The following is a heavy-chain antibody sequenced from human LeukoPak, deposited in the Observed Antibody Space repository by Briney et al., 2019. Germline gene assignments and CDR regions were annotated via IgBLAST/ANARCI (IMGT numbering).Heavy chain of an antibody. V-gene: IGHV3-30*04. Sequence: GGSLRLSCAASGFTFSSYAMHWVRQAPGKGLEWVAVISYDGSNKYYADSVKGRFTISRDNSKNTLYLQMNSLKASDTAMYYCAIRYSGSYNDYWGQGTLVTVSS. D-gene: IGHD1-26*01. J-gene: IGHJ4*02. CDR1: GFTFSSYA. CDR2: ISYDGSNK. CDR3: AIRYSGSYNDY.